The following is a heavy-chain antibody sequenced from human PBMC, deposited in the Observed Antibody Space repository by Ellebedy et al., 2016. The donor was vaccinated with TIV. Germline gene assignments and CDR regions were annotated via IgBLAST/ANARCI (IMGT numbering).Heavy chain of an antibody. D-gene: IGHD6-19*01. CDR1: GFTFTQYW. J-gene: IGHJ2*01. CDR2: INSDGCST. Sequence: GESLKISCAASGFTFTQYWLHCVRQAPGKRPVWVSRINSDGCSTTYADSVKGRFTSSRDNAKNTLYLQMKSLRDEYTAVYYCARAGSSGWEAYFDLWGRGTLVTVSS. CDR3: ARAGSSGWEAYFDL. V-gene: IGHV3-74*01.